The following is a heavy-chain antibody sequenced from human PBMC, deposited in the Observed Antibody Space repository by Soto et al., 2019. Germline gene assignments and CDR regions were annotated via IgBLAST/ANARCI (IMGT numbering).Heavy chain of an antibody. V-gene: IGHV3-9*01. CDR1: GFTFDDYA. Sequence: EVQLVESGGGLVQPDRSLRLSYVASGFTFDDYAMHWVRQAPGKGLEWVSAISWNSGQLDYADSVRGRFTISRDNAKNSLYLQMNSLRPEDTALYYCAKDKSTGEYSYYRYMDVWGKGTTVTVSS. D-gene: IGHD4-17*01. J-gene: IGHJ6*03. CDR3: AKDKSTGEYSYYRYMDV. CDR2: ISWNSGQL.